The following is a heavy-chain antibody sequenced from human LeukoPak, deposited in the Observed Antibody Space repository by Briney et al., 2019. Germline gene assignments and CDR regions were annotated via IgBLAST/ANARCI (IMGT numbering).Heavy chain of an antibody. Sequence: ASVKVSCKASGYTFTGYYMHWVRQAPGQGLEWMGWISAYNGNIKYAQKFQGRVTMTTDTSTRTAYMELRSLRSDDTAVYYCSYSSSAGWFDPWGQGTLVTVSS. J-gene: IGHJ5*02. CDR1: GYTFTGYY. CDR3: SYSSSAGWFDP. CDR2: ISAYNGNI. D-gene: IGHD3-22*01. V-gene: IGHV1-18*04.